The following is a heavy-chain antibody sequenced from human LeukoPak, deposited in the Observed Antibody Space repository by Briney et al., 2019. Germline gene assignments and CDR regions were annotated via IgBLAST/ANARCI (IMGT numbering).Heavy chain of an antibody. V-gene: IGHV3-66*01. CDR2: IYSGGRT. J-gene: IGHJ4*02. Sequence: GGSLRLSCAASGFTVSRNYMSWVRQAPGKGLEWVSVIYSGGRTYYADPVKGRFTISRDNSKNTLYLQMNRLRAEDTAVYYCARAGPSSSWHQFDYWGQGTLVTVSS. CDR3: ARAGPSSSWHQFDY. D-gene: IGHD6-13*01. CDR1: GFTVSRNY.